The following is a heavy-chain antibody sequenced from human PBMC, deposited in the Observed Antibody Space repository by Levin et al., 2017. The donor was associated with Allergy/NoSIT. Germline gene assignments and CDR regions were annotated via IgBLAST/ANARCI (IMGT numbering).Heavy chain of an antibody. CDR1: GFTFSDYW. J-gene: IGHJ4*02. D-gene: IGHD2-2*01. V-gene: IGHV3-7*01. Sequence: LGESLKISCAASGFTFSDYWMNWVRQAPGKGLEWVANINQRGNEKYYVDSVKGRFTISRDNPKNSLDLQMNSLRVEDTAVYYCARDGVAPGVYFDSWGQGVLVIVSS. CDR2: INQRGNEK. CDR3: ARDGVAPGVYFDS.